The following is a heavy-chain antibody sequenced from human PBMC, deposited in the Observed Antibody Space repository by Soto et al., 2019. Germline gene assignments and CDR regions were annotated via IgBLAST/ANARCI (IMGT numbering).Heavy chain of an antibody. J-gene: IGHJ5*02. Sequence: SETLSLTCTVSGGSISSSSYYWGWIRQPPGKGLEWIGSIYYSGSTYYNPSLKSRVTISVDTSKNQLSLKLSSVTAADTAVYYCAAGSHSLNLYCSGGSCPNWFDPWGQGTLVTVSS. V-gene: IGHV4-39*01. CDR1: GGSISSSSYY. CDR2: IYYSGST. CDR3: AAGSHSLNLYCSGGSCPNWFDP. D-gene: IGHD2-15*01.